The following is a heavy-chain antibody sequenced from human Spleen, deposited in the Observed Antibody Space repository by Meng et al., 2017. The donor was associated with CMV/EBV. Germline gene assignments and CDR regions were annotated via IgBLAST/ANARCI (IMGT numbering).Heavy chain of an antibody. Sequence: GESLKISCKASGYRFTNYWIGWVRQMPGKGLEWMGIIYPGDSDTRYSPSFHGRVTISADKSISTAYLQWSSLEASDTAMYYCARRTGNSFVDYWGQGTLVTVSS. CDR2: IYPGDSDT. CDR3: ARRTGNSFVDY. J-gene: IGHJ4*02. V-gene: IGHV5-51*01. D-gene: IGHD4-23*01. CDR1: GYRFTNYW.